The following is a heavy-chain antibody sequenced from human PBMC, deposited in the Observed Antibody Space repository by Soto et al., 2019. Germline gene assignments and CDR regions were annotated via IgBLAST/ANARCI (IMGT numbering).Heavy chain of an antibody. CDR1: GGSISSSNW. D-gene: IGHD5-18*01. CDR3: AREAAYSYGYVLLEYYYDGMDV. Sequence: QVQLQESGPGLVKPSGTLSLTCAVSGGSISSSNWWSWVRQPPGKGLEWNGEIYHSGSTNYNPSLKSRVTISVDKSKNQFSLKLSSVNAADTAVYYCAREAAYSYGYVLLEYYYDGMDVWGQGTTVTVSS. V-gene: IGHV4-4*02. J-gene: IGHJ6*02. CDR2: IYHSGST.